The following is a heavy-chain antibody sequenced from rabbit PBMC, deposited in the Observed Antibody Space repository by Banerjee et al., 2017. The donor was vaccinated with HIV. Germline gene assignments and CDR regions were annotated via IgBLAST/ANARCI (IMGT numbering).Heavy chain of an antibody. Sequence: QSLEESGGDLVKPGASLTLTCTASGFSFSSTYYMCWVRQAPGKGLEWIACIYTDDGDTYYASWAKGRFTISKTSSTTVTLQMTSLTAADTATYFCARGQNSAVGYSLWGPGTLVTVS. D-gene: IGHD7-1*01. CDR3: ARGQNSAVGYSL. CDR2: IYTDDGDT. J-gene: IGHJ4*01. CDR1: GFSFSSTYY. V-gene: IGHV1S40*01.